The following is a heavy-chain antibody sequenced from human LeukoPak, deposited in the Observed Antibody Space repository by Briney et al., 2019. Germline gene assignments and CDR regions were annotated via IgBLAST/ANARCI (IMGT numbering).Heavy chain of an antibody. CDR3: ARDRDSSGWYSHYYYYYMDV. V-gene: IGHV1-2*02. CDR2: INPNSGGT. J-gene: IGHJ6*03. D-gene: IGHD6-19*01. Sequence: ASVKVSCKASGYTFTGYYMHWVRQAPGQGLEWMGWINPNSGGTNYAQKFQGRVTMTRDTSISTAYMELSRLRSDDTAVYYCARDRDSSGWYSHYYYYYMDVWGKGTTVTISS. CDR1: GYTFTGYY.